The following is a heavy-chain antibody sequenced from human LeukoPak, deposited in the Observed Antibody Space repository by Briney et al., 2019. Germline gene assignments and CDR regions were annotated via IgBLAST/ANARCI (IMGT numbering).Heavy chain of an antibody. CDR1: GFTFSSYG. V-gene: IGHV3-30*18. CDR3: AKTLPSSWHSFDY. J-gene: IGHJ4*02. D-gene: IGHD6-13*01. Sequence: LAGGSLRLSCAASGFTFSSYGMHWVRQAPGKGLEWVAVISYDGSNKYYADSVKGRFTISRDNSKNTLYLQMNSLRAEDTAVYYCAKTLPSSWHSFDYWGQGTLVTVSS. CDR2: ISYDGSNK.